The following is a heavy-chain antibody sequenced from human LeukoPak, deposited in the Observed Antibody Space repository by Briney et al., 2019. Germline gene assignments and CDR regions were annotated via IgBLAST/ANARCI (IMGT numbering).Heavy chain of an antibody. J-gene: IGHJ6*03. CDR3: ARENRLNYSSSSYYYYYMDV. CDR2: IYTSGST. D-gene: IGHD6-6*01. V-gene: IGHV4-4*07. CDR1: GGSISSYY. Sequence: SETLSLXCTVSGGSISSYYWSWIRQPAGKVLEWIGRIYTSGSTNYNPSLKSRVTMSVDTSKNQFSLKLSSVTAADTAVYYCARENRLNYSSSSYYYYYMDVWGKGTTVTVSS.